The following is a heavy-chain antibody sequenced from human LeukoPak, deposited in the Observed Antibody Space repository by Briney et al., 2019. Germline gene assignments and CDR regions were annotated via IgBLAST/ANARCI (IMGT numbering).Heavy chain of an antibody. CDR3: ARVSRTSMVRGIITFDY. CDR1: GGTFSSYA. Sequence: SVKVSCKASGGTFSSYAISRVRQAPGQGLEWMGGIIPIFGTANYAQKFQGRVTITADESTSTAYMEVSSLRSEDTAVYYCARVSRTSMVRGIITFDYWGRGTLVTVPS. D-gene: IGHD3-10*01. J-gene: IGHJ4*02. V-gene: IGHV1-69*13. CDR2: IIPIFGTA.